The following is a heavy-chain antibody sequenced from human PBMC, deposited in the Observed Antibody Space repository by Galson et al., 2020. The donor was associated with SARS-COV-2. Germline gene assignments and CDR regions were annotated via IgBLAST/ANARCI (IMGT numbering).Heavy chain of an antibody. V-gene: IGHV3-33*06. J-gene: IGHJ4*02. CDR2: IWYDGSNK. Sequence: GGSLRLSCAASGFTFSSYGMHWVRQAPGKGLEWVAVIWYDGSNKYYADSVKGRFTISRDNSKNTLYLQMNSLRAEDTAVYYCAKDGYSYVYLFDYWGQGTLVTVSS. CDR1: GFTFSSYG. CDR3: AKDGYSYVYLFDY. D-gene: IGHD5-18*01.